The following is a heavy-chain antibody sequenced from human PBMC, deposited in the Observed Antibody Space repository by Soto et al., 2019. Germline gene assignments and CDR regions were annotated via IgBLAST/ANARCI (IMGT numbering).Heavy chain of an antibody. Sequence: QVQLVQSGAEVKKPGSSVKVSCKASGGTFSSYAFSWVRQAPGQGREWMGGIIPIFGTANYAQKFQGRVTITADKSTSTAYMELSSLRSEDTAVYYCARAFHSSSSTYYYYGMDVWGQGTTVTVSS. J-gene: IGHJ6*02. D-gene: IGHD6-6*01. CDR3: ARAFHSSSSTYYYYGMDV. CDR2: IIPIFGTA. CDR1: GGTFSSYA. V-gene: IGHV1-69*06.